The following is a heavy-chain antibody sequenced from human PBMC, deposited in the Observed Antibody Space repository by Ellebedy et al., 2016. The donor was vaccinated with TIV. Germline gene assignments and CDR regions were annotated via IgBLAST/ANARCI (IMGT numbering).Heavy chain of an antibody. J-gene: IGHJ6*02. CDR3: AKARGSSVIDYNYFGMDV. D-gene: IGHD2-21*01. V-gene: IGHV3-11*05. Sequence: GESLKISXAASGFTFSDYYMSWIRQAPGKGLEWVSYISSSSSYTNYADSVKGRFTISRDNSGNTLYLQMNSLRAEDTAVYYCAKARGSSVIDYNYFGMDVWGQGTTVTVSS. CDR1: GFTFSDYY. CDR2: ISSSSSYT.